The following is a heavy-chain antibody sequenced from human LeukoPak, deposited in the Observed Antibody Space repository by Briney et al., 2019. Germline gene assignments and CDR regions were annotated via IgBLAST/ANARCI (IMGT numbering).Heavy chain of an antibody. CDR2: IKQDESEK. CDR3: VRDKGGLLRVFDY. Sequence: GGSLRLSCAASGFTFSSHWMSWIRRAPGKGLEWVANIKQDESEKFYVDSVKGRFTISRDNAKQSLYLQMDSLRAEDTAVYYCVRDKGGLLRVFDYWGQGTLVTVSS. D-gene: IGHD3-10*01. J-gene: IGHJ4*02. CDR1: GFTFSSHW. V-gene: IGHV3-7*01.